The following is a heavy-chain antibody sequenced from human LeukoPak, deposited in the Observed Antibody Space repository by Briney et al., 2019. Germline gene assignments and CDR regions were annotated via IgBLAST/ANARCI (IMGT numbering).Heavy chain of an antibody. CDR1: GFTFSNYG. J-gene: IGHJ4*02. CDR3: AKDLHGSEST. V-gene: IGHV3-23*01. CDR2: VLSDGAT. D-gene: IGHD3-10*01. Sequence: PGGSLRLSCAASGFTFSNYGMSWLRQAPGKGLEWVSTVLSDGATHYADSVTGRFTVSRDNSKNMLYLQMNSLRAEDTAIYYCAKDLHGSESTWGQGILVTVSS.